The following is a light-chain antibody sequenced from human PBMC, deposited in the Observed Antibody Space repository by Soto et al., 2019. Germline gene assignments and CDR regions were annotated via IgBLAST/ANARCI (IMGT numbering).Light chain of an antibody. CDR3: PPDRSPPRT. CDR1: QSVSSNY. J-gene: IGKJ1*01. CDR2: DVS. Sequence: DIMFGRAPGTVCVSLGERASLSCRASQSVSSNYLAWYQQKSGQAPSLLIYDVSRRATGIPERFSGSGSGTDFTLIISRLAPEAFALYYCPPDRSPPRTFPRGT. V-gene: IGKV3-20*01.